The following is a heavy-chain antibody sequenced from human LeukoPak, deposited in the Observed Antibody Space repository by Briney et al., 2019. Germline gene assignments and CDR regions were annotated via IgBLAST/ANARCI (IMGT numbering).Heavy chain of an antibody. CDR3: ARAAPSYYGSGSLGSYYYGMDV. CDR1: GGSLSGYY. V-gene: IGHV4-59*01. D-gene: IGHD3-10*01. J-gene: IGHJ6*02. CDR2: VYYSGST. Sequence: ASETLSLTCTVSGGSLSGYYWSWIRQPPGKGLEWIGYVYYSGSTDYNPSLKSRVAISIDTSKNQFSLKLSSVTAADTAMYYCARAAPSYYGSGSLGSYYYGMDVWGQGTTVTVSS.